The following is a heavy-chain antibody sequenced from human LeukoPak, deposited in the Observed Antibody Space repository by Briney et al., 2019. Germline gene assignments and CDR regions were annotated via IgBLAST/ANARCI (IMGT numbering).Heavy chain of an antibody. CDR2: FDPEDGET. Sequence: GASVKVSCKVSGYTLTELSMHWVRQAPGKGLEWMGGFDPEDGETIYAQKFQGRVTMTEDTSTDTAYMELSSLRSEDTAVYYCATVGWEIVGATLFDYWGQGTLVTVSS. J-gene: IGHJ4*02. V-gene: IGHV1-24*01. D-gene: IGHD1-26*01. CDR1: GYTLTELS. CDR3: ATVGWEIVGATLFDY.